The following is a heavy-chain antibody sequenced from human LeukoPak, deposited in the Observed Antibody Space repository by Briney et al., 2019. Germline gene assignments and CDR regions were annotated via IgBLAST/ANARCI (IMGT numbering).Heavy chain of an antibody. CDR2: INPKSGGR. Sequence: ASVRVSCKASGYTFTDYYMHWVRQAPGQGLEWMGWINPKSGGRSYAQRFQGRVTMTRDTSISTAYMELSRLRSDDTAVYYCATGERLVPAAMWFDYWGQGTLVTVSS. V-gene: IGHV1-2*02. D-gene: IGHD2-2*01. J-gene: IGHJ4*02. CDR3: ATGERLVPAAMWFDY. CDR1: GYTFTDYY.